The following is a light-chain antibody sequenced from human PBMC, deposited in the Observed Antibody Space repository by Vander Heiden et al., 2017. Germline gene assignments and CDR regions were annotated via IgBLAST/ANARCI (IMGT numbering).Light chain of an antibody. Sequence: SSDLTQPPSVSGPPGPTARITGPGDALPRKNAYWYQQKPGQAPLLVIYKDTGRPSGIPERFSGSSSGTTVTLTIGGVQAEEEADYYCQSTDISGASVLFGGGTKLTVL. CDR2: KDT. CDR1: ALPRKN. CDR3: QSTDISGASVL. J-gene: IGLJ2*01. V-gene: IGLV3-25*02.